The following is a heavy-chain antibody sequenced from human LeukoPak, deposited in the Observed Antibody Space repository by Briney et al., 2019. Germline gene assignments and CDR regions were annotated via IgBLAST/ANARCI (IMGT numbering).Heavy chain of an antibody. D-gene: IGHD2-8*02. Sequence: GGSLRLSCAASGFTFSSYSMNWVRQAPGKGLEWVSSISSSSSSYIYYADSVKGRFTISRDNAKNSLYLQMNSLRAEDTAVYYCARAPATNEWRCMDYWGQGTLVTVSS. J-gene: IGHJ4*02. CDR3: ARAPATNEWRCMDY. V-gene: IGHV3-21*06. CDR1: GFTFSSYS. CDR2: ISSSSSSYI.